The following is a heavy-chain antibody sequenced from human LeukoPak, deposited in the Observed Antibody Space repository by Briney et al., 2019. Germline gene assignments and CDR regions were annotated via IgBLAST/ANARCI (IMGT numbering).Heavy chain of an antibody. CDR3: ARGYCSGGSCYFEGFDY. CDR2: INPNSGGT. CDR1: GYTFTGYY. J-gene: IGHJ4*02. V-gene: IGHV1-2*04. D-gene: IGHD2-15*01. Sequence: GASVKVSCKASGYTFTGYYMHWVRQAPGQGLEWMGWINPNSGGTSYAQKFQGWVTMTRDTSISTAYMELSRLRSDDTAVYYCARGYCSGGSCYFEGFDYWGQGTLVTVSS.